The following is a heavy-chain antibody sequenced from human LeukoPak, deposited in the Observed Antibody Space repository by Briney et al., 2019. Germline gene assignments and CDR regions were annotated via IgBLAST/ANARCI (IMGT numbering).Heavy chain of an antibody. CDR1: GXTFRRYW. CDR2: TNSDGYST. J-gene: IGHJ5*02. D-gene: IGHD4/OR15-4a*01. Sequence: GGSLRLSWAASGXTFRRYWMHWVRQAPGKGLVWVSRTNSDGYSTTYADFVKGRFTISRDNAKNTLYLQMKSLRADDTAVYYYMRDYGAWGQGTLVTVSP. V-gene: IGHV3-74*01. CDR3: MRDYGA.